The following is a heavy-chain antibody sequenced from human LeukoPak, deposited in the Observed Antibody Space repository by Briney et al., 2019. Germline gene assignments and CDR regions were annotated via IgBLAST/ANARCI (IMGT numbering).Heavy chain of an antibody. CDR1: GGSISSYY. D-gene: IGHD3-22*01. J-gene: IGHJ4*02. V-gene: IGHV4-59*01. CDR2: IYYSGST. Sequence: SETLSLTCTVSGGSISSYYWSWIRQPPGKGLEWIGYIYYSGSTNYNPSLKSRVTISVDTSKNEFSLKLSSVTAADTAVYYCARVRIYYYDSSGYYLIPYDYWGQGTLVTVSS. CDR3: ARVRIYYYDSSGYYLIPYDY.